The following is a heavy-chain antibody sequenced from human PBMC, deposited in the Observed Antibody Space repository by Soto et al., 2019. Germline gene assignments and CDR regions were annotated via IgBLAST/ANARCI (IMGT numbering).Heavy chain of an antibody. Sequence: PGESLKISCKGSGYSFTSYWIGWVRQMPGKGLEWMGIIYPGDSDTRYSPSFQGQVTISADKSISTAYLQWSSLKASDTAMYYCARIEYSGYVNTGDFLFDYWGQGTLVTGSS. J-gene: IGHJ4*02. D-gene: IGHD5-12*01. CDR1: GYSFTSYW. V-gene: IGHV5-51*01. CDR3: ARIEYSGYVNTGDFLFDY. CDR2: IYPGDSDT.